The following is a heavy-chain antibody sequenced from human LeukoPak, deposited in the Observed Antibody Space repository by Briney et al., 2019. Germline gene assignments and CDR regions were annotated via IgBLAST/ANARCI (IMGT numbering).Heavy chain of an antibody. Sequence: AGGSLRLSCAASGFTLSSYWMSWVRQAPGKGLVWVSRINSDGSSTSYADSVKGRFTISRDNAKNTLYLQMNSLRAEDTAVYYCARGSTLTTLVYWGQGTLVTVSS. CDR2: INSDGSST. CDR1: GFTLSSYW. CDR3: ARGSTLTTLVY. D-gene: IGHD4-11*01. J-gene: IGHJ4*02. V-gene: IGHV3-74*01.